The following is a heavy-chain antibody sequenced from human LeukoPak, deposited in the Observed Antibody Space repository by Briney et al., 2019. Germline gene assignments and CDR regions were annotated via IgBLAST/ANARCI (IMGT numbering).Heavy chain of an antibody. Sequence: SETLSLTCTVSGYSISSGYYWGWIRQPPGKGPEWIGSIYHSGSTYYNPSLKSRVTISVDTSKNQFSLKLSSVTAADTAVYYCAGRYCSSTSCRRGNWFDPWGQGTLVTVSS. D-gene: IGHD2-2*01. V-gene: IGHV4-38-2*02. CDR2: IYHSGST. J-gene: IGHJ5*02. CDR3: AGRYCSSTSCRRGNWFDP. CDR1: GYSISSGYY.